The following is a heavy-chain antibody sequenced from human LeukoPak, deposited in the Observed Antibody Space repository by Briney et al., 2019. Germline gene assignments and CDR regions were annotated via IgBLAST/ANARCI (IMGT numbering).Heavy chain of an antibody. V-gene: IGHV1-46*01. Sequence: ASVKVSCKASGYTFSSYYMHWVRQAPGQGLEWMGIINPSGGSTSYAQKFQGRVTMARDMSTSTVYMELSSLRSEDTAVYYCARLPVGAIYFDDYWGQGTLVTVSS. CDR3: ARLPVGAIYFDDY. J-gene: IGHJ4*02. CDR2: INPSGGST. CDR1: GYTFSSYY. D-gene: IGHD1-26*01.